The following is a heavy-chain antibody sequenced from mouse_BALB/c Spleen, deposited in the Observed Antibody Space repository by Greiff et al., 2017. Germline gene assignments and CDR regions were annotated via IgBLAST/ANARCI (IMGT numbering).Heavy chain of an antibody. CDR2: IRSKSNNYAT. J-gene: IGHJ1*01. D-gene: IGHD3-3*01. V-gene: IGHV10-1*02. CDR1: GFTFNTYA. Sequence: EVQLQESGGGLVQPKGSLKLSCAASGFTFNTYAMNWVRQAPGKGLEWVARIRSKSNNYATYYADSVKDRFTISRDDSQSMLYLQMNNLKTEDTAMYYCVRHGEGLYWYFDVWGAGTTVTVSS. CDR3: VRHGEGLYWYFDV.